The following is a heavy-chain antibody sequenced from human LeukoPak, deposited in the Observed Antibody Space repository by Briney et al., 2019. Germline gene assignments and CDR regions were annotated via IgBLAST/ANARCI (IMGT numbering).Heavy chain of an antibody. J-gene: IGHJ6*03. CDR3: ARVKDPGGYYYYYYMDV. CDR1: GGSISNVNYY. D-gene: IGHD3-16*01. V-gene: IGHV4-39*01. CDR2: IYYSGTT. Sequence: SETLTLTCTVSGGSISNVNYYWGWIRQPPGKGLEWIGTIYYSGTTYYNLSLKSRVTIFVDTSKNQFSLKLSSVTAADTAMYYCARVKDPGGYYYYYYMDVWGKGTTVTVSS.